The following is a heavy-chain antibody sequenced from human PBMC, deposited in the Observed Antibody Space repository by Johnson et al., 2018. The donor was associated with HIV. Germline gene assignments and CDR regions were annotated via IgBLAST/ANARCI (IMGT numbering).Heavy chain of an antibody. CDR2: ISGSGGST. V-gene: IGHV3-23*04. J-gene: IGHJ3*02. D-gene: IGHD5-18*01. CDR1: GFTFSSYG. CDR3: ARGLYRYGLGDAFDI. Sequence: AQLVESGGGVVQPGRSLRLSCAASGFTFSSYGMHWVRQAPGKGLEWVSAISGSGGSTYYADSVKGRFTISRDNSKNTLYLQMHSLRAEDTAVYYCARGLYRYGLGDAFDIWGQGTMVTVSS.